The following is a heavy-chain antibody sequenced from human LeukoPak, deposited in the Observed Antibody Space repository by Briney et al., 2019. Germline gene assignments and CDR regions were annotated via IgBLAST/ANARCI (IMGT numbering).Heavy chain of an antibody. CDR3: ARDLSVTTRGYFDY. V-gene: IGHV4-59*01. CDR1: GGSISSYY. D-gene: IGHD4-17*01. Sequence: PSETLSLTCTVSGGSISSYYWSWIRQSPGKGLEWIGYIYYSGRTNYNPSLKSRVTISVDTSKNQFSLKLTSVTAADTAVYYCARDLSVTTRGYFDYWGQGTLVTVSS. CDR2: IYYSGRT. J-gene: IGHJ4*02.